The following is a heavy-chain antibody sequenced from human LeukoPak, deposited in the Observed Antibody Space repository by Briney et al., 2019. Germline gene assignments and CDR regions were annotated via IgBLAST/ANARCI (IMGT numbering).Heavy chain of an antibody. CDR2: ISYDGSNK. J-gene: IGHJ4*02. CDR1: GFTFSSYG. D-gene: IGHD3-16*01. Sequence: PGRSLRLSCAASGFTFSSYGMHWVRQAPGKGLEWVAVISYDGSNKYYADSVKGRFTISRDNSKNTLYLQMNSLRAEDTAVYYCARAKGGTYFDYWGQGTLVTFSS. V-gene: IGHV3-30*03. CDR3: ARAKGGTYFDY.